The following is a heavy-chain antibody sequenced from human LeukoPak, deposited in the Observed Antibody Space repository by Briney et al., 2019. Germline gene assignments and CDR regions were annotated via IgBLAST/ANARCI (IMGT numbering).Heavy chain of an antibody. CDR2: ISSSSSTI. D-gene: IGHD5-24*01. V-gene: IGHV3-48*04. J-gene: IGHJ6*03. CDR3: ARLQSPPRTHYYYMDV. Sequence: GGSLRLSCAASGFTFSSYSMNWVRQAQGKGLEWVSYISSSSSTIYYADSVKGRFTISRDNAKNSLYLQMNSLRAEDTAVYYCARLQSPPRTHYYYMDVWGKGTTVTVSS. CDR1: GFTFSSYS.